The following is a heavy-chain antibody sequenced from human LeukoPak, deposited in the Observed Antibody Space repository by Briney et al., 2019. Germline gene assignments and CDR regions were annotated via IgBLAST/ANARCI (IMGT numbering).Heavy chain of an antibody. CDR3: ARDGSGWYPRFGD. D-gene: IGHD6-19*01. V-gene: IGHV3-74*01. CDR2: INSDGSST. CDR1: GFTFSSYS. J-gene: IGHJ4*02. Sequence: GGSLRLSCAASGFTFSSYSMNWVRQAPGKGLEWVSRINSDGSSTSYADSVKGRFTISRDNAKNTLYLQMNSLRAEDTAVYYCARDGSGWYPRFGDWGQGTLVTVSS.